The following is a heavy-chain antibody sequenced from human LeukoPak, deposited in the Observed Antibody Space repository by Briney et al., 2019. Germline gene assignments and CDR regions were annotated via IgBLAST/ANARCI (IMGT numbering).Heavy chain of an antibody. D-gene: IGHD3-10*02. CDR1: GFTFSSYA. CDR3: AELGITMIGGV. V-gene: IGHV3-23*01. CDR2: ISGSGGST. Sequence: GGSLRLSCAASGFTFSSYAMSWVRQAPGKGLGWVSAISGSGGSTYYAASVKGRFTISRDNSKNTLYLQMNSLRAEDTAVYYCAELGITMIGGVWGKGTTVTISS. J-gene: IGHJ6*04.